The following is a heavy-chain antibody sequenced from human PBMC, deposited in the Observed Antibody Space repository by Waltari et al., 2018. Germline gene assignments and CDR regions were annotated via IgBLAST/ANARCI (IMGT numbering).Heavy chain of an antibody. CDR3: ARWRWHQSELDS. V-gene: IGHV3-21*01. CDR2: IDTSGTSK. CDR1: GFNLPAYS. D-gene: IGHD1-26*01. J-gene: IGHJ4*02. Sequence: EVQLVESGGGLVQPGGSLRLACAASGFNLPAYSMNWVRQAPGKGLEWVSSIDTSGTSKYYADSVKGRFTVSRDNAKNSMYLEMDSLRAEDTAVYYCARWRWHQSELDSWGQGTLVTVSS.